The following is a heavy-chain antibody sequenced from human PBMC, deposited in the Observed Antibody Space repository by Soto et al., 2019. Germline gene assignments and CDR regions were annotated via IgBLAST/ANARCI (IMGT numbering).Heavy chain of an antibody. Sequence: EVQLLESGGGLVQPGGSLRLSCAASGFSFSTFEMSWVRQAPGRGLEWVSFISDDGSRTYYADAVKGRFTLSRDNSKHTLYLQMNSLTAEDTAVYACVKGGWLDFWGQGTLVTVSS. CDR3: VKGGWLDF. D-gene: IGHD3-16*01. V-gene: IGHV3-23*01. CDR2: ISDDGSRT. J-gene: IGHJ5*01. CDR1: GFSFSTFE.